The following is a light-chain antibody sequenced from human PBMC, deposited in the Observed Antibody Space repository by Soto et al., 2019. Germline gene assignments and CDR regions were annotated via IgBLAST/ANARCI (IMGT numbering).Light chain of an antibody. V-gene: IGKV3-15*01. CDR1: QSVSSN. J-gene: IGKJ2*01. CDR3: QQYNNGPPYT. Sequence: EIVMTQSPATLSVSPGERATVSCRASQSVSSNLVWYQQKPGQAPRLLIYGASTRATGIPARFSGSGSGTEFTLTISSLQSEDFAVYYCQQYNNGPPYTFGQGTKLEIK. CDR2: GAS.